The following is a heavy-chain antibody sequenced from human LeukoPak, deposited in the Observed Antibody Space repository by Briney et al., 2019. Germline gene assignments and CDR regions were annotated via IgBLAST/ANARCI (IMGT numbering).Heavy chain of an antibody. J-gene: IGHJ4*02. CDR1: GGTFSSYA. CDR3: AKVGSNGYYYLNFDS. D-gene: IGHD3-22*01. CDR2: ISAYSGNT. V-gene: IGHV1-8*02. Sequence: GASVKVSCKASGGTFSSYAISWVRQAPGQGLEWMGWISAYSGNTNYAQKFQGRVTMTRNTSISTAYMELSRLTSDDTAVYYCAKVGSNGYYYLNFDSWGQGTLVTVSS.